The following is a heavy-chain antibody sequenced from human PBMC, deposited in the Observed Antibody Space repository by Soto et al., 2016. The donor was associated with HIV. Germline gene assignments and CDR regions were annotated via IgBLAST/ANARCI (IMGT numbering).Heavy chain of an antibody. Sequence: EVQLVESGGGLVQPGGSLRLSCAVSGFTFSSYWMSWVRQAPGKGLEWVANIKQDGSEKYYVDSVKGRFTISRDNAKNSLYLQMNSLRAEDTAVYYCARDVLDDNGMDSGAKGPRVTVS. V-gene: IGHV3-7*04. D-gene: IGHD3-10*02. J-gene: IGHJ6*02. CDR1: GFTFSSYW. CDR2: IKQDGSEK. CDR3: ARDVLDDNGMDS.